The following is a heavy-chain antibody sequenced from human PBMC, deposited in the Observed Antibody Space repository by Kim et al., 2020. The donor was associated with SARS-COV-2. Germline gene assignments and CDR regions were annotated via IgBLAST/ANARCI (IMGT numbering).Heavy chain of an antibody. D-gene: IGHD2-2*01. CDR2: IVVGSGNT. CDR3: AAELSTSQYYYYGMDV. V-gene: IGHV1-58*01. J-gene: IGHJ6*02. CDR1: GFTFTSSA. Sequence: SVKVSCKASGFTFTSSAVQWVRQARGQRLEWIGWIVVGSGNTNYAQKFQERVTITRDMSTSTAYMELSSLRSEDTAVYYCAAELSTSQYYYYGMDVWGQGTTVTVSS.